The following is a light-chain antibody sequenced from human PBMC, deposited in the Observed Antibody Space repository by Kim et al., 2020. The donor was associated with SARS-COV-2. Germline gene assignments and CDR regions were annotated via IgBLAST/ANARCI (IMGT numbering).Light chain of an antibody. Sequence: SYELTQPPSLSVAPGKTARITCGGNNIESKSVHWNQQKPGQAPVLVIYYDSDRPSGIPERFSGSNSGNTATLTISRVDAGDEADYYCQVWDSSSDHRVFG. CDR1: NIESKS. V-gene: IGLV3-21*04. CDR3: QVWDSSSDHRV. J-gene: IGLJ3*02. CDR2: YDS.